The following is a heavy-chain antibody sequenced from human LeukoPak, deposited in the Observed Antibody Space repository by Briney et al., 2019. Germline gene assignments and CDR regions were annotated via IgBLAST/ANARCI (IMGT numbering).Heavy chain of an antibody. V-gene: IGHV4-59*12. D-gene: IGHD3-16*02. CDR2: IYSSGST. Sequence: SETLSLTCTVSGGSISSYFWTWIRQPPGKGLEWIGHIYSSGSTNYNPSLRSRVTMSVDTSKNQFSLKLSSVTAADTAVYYCARDRSFTFGGVIVLDYWGQGTLVTVSS. CDR3: ARDRSFTFGGVIVLDY. CDR1: GGSISSYF. J-gene: IGHJ4*02.